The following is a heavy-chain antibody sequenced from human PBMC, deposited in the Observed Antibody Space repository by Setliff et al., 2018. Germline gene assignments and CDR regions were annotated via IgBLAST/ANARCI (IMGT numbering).Heavy chain of an antibody. V-gene: IGHV1-18*01. CDR1: GYTFTSYG. Sequence: ASVKVSCKASGYTFTSYGISWVRQAPGQGLEWMGWISAYNGNTNYAQKLQGKVTMTTDTSTSTAYMELRSLRSDDTAVYYCASDGQGNYNFWSGSYYYYGMDVWGQGTTVTVSS. CDR3: ASDGQGNYNFWSGSYYYYGMDV. J-gene: IGHJ6*02. D-gene: IGHD3-3*01. CDR2: ISAYNGNT.